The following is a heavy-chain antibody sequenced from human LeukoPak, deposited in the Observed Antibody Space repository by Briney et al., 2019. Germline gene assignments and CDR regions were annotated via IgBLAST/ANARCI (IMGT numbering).Heavy chain of an antibody. CDR3: ARAYKWDNYYMDV. CDR2: INPSGGST. Sequence: ASVKVSCKASGYTFTSYYMHWVRQAPGHGLEWMGIINPSGGSTSYAQKFQGRVTMTRDMSTSTVYMELSSLRSEDTAVYYCARAYKWDNYYMDVWGKGTTVTVSS. CDR1: GYTFTSYY. V-gene: IGHV1-46*01. D-gene: IGHD1/OR15-1a*01. J-gene: IGHJ6*03.